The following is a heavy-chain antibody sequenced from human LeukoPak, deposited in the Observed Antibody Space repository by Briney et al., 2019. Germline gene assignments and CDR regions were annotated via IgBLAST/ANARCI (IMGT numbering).Heavy chain of an antibody. V-gene: IGHV3-30*02. CDR1: GFTFSSYG. CDR2: IRYDGSNK. J-gene: IGHJ4*02. Sequence: GGSLRLSCAASGFTFSSYGMHWVRQAPGKGLEWVAFIRYDGSNKYYADSVKGRFTISRDNSKNTLYLQMNSLRAEDTAVYYCAKDLNDDFWSGYYYWGQGTLVTVSS. CDR3: AKDLNDDFWSGYYY. D-gene: IGHD3-3*01.